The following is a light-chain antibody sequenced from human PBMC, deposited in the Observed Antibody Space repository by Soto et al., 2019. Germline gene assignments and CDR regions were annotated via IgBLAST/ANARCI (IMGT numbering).Light chain of an antibody. V-gene: IGKV1-6*01. CDR3: LQDHSYPRT. J-gene: IGKJ2*01. CDR2: GAS. CDR1: QGIRKD. Sequence: AIQMTQSPSSLPASVGERVTITCRAGQGIRKDLGWYQQKPGKAPKLLIYGASRLQSGFPSRFSGSASGTDFTLTISSLQPEDFATYYCLQDHSYPRTFGQGTKLEIK.